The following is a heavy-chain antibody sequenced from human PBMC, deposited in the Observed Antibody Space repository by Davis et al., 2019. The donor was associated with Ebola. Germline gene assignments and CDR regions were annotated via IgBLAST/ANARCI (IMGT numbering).Heavy chain of an antibody. CDR3: ARDYYESTLDYYYGMDV. V-gene: IGHV3-53*01. CDR1: GFTFSSYS. CDR2: IDSDGTA. D-gene: IGHD3-22*01. Sequence: PGGSLRLSCAASGFTFSSYSMDWVRQAPGKGLEWVSVIDSDGTAYYTDSVKGRFTISRDISKNTLYLQMNSLRAEDTAVYFCARDYYESTLDYYYGMDVWGQGTTVAVSS. J-gene: IGHJ6*02.